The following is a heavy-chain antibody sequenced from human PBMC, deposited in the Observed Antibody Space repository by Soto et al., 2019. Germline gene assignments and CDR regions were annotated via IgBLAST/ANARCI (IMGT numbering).Heavy chain of an antibody. D-gene: IGHD2-15*01. J-gene: IGHJ4*02. V-gene: IGHV3-15*01. Sequence: PGGSLRLSCTASGLSFNKAWMSWVRQAPGKGLEWIGRIKSKTDGGTIDYAAPVRGRFIMSRDDSKDALYLQMNSLKSEDTAMYYCATDPIGFCSGGYRNCSSYYFDRWGQGT. CDR3: ATDPIGFCSGGYRNCSSYYFDR. CDR1: GLSFNKAW. CDR2: IKSKTDGGTI.